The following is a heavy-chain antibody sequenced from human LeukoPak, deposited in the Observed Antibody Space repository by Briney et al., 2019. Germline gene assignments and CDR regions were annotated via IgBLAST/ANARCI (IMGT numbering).Heavy chain of an antibody. V-gene: IGHV3-21*01. J-gene: IGHJ4*02. CDR3: ARDKYDDYAFDY. D-gene: IGHD4-17*01. CDR2: ISSSSTFI. CDR1: GFTFSSYS. Sequence: GGSLRLSCAASGFTFSSYSMKWVRQAPGKGLAWVSSISSSSTFISHADSVKGRFTISRDNAKNSLYLQMDSLGADDTAVYYCARDKYDDYAFDYWGQGTLVTVSS.